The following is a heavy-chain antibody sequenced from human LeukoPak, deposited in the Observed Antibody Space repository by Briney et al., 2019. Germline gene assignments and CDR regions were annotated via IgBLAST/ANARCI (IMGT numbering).Heavy chain of an antibody. J-gene: IGHJ4*02. CDR1: GFTFSSYA. D-gene: IGHD2-21*01. CDR3: ARFLRECGARSFDC. Sequence: GGSLRLSCAASGFTFSSYAMSWVRQAPGKGLEWVSVTSVGGTSTSYADSVKGRFTISRDRSKDTLYLQMDSLRAEDTAIYYCARFLRECGARSFDCWGQGTLVTVSP. V-gene: IGHV3-23*01. CDR2: TSVGGTST.